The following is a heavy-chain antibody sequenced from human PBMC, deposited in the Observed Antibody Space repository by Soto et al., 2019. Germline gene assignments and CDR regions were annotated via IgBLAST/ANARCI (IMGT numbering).Heavy chain of an antibody. CDR2: IYYSGST. CDR1: GGSISSGDYY. J-gene: IGHJ4*02. CDR3: ARDSRDGSGRLFGHKYYFDY. D-gene: IGHD3-10*01. Sequence: QVQLQESGPGLVKPSQTLSLTCTVSGGSISSGDYYWSWIRQPPGKGLEWIGYIYYSGSTYYNPSLKSRVTISVDTSKNQFSLNLSSVTAADTAVYYCARDSRDGSGRLFGHKYYFDYWGKGTLVPVSS. V-gene: IGHV4-30-4*01.